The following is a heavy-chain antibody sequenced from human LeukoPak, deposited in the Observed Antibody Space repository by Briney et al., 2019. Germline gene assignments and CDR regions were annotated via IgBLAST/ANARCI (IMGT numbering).Heavy chain of an antibody. Sequence: ASVTVSCKASGYTFTSYYMHWVRQAPGQGLEWMGWINPNSGGTNYVENFQGRVTMTRDTSISTAFLELSRLRSEDTAVYYCAREIGSGSWDCWGQGTLVTVSS. CDR1: GYTFTSYY. CDR2: INPNSGGT. D-gene: IGHD1-26*01. CDR3: AREIGSGSWDC. V-gene: IGHV1-2*02. J-gene: IGHJ4*02.